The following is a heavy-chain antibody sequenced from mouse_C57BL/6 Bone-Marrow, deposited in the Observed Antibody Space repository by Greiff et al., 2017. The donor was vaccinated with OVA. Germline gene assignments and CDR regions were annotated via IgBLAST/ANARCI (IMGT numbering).Heavy chain of an antibody. J-gene: IGHJ2*01. CDR1: GFTFSDYG. D-gene: IGHD2-3*01. Sequence: DVKLVESGGGLVKPGGSLKLSCAASGFTFSDYGMHWVRQAPEKGLEWVAYISSGSSTIYYADTVKGRFTISRDNAKNTLFLQMTSLRSEDTAMYYCARPIYDGYLYFDYWGQGTTLTVSS. CDR2: ISSGSSTI. CDR3: ARPIYDGYLYFDY. V-gene: IGHV5-17*01.